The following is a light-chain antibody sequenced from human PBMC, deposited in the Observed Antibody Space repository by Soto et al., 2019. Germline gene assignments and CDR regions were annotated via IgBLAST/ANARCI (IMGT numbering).Light chain of an antibody. V-gene: IGLV1-40*01. CDR1: SSNIGAGYD. CDR3: QSYDSRLSYV. J-gene: IGLJ1*01. Sequence: QSVLTQPPSVSGAPGQRVTISCTGSSSNIGAGYDVHWYQQVPGTVPKLLIYGNSNRPSGVPDRFSGSKSGTSASLAITGLQAEDEADYYCQSYDSRLSYVFGNGTKLTVL. CDR2: GNS.